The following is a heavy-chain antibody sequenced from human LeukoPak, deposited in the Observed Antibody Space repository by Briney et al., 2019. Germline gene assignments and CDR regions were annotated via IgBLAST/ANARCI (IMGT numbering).Heavy chain of an antibody. CDR2: IYYSGST. Sequence: PSETLSLTCTVSGDSINSRSYYWGWIRQPPGKGLEWIGSIYYSGSTYYNPSLKSRVTISVDTSKNQFSLKLSSVTAADTAVYYCADAGSGYSDWGQGTLVTVSS. CDR3: ADAGSGYSD. CDR1: GDSINSRSYY. D-gene: IGHD3-22*01. J-gene: IGHJ4*02. V-gene: IGHV4-39*01.